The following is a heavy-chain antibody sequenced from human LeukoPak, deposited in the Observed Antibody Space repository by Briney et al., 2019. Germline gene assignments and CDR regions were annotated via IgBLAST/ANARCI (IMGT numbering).Heavy chain of an antibody. CDR3: ARGPSSQLRTDY. D-gene: IGHD6-13*01. CDR2: IGTSSSRI. CDR1: GFAFSSYS. J-gene: IGHJ4*02. Sequence: GGSLRLSCAASGFAFSSYSLNWVRQAPGKGLEWVSYIGTSSSRIYYADSVKGRFTISRDNAKNSLYLQMNGLRAEDTAVYYCARGPSSQLRTDYWGQGTLVTVSS. V-gene: IGHV3-48*01.